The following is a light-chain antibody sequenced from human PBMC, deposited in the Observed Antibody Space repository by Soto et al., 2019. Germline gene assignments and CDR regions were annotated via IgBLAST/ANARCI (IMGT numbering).Light chain of an antibody. V-gene: IGLV1-44*01. CDR1: SSNIGSNT. CDR3: AAWDDSLNGPL. Sequence: QSVLTQPPSASGTPGQRVTISCCGSSSNIGSNTVNWYQQLPGTAPKLLIYSNNQRPSGVPDRFSGSKSGTSASLAISGLQSEDEADYYCAAWDDSLNGPLFGTGTKLTVL. CDR2: SNN. J-gene: IGLJ1*01.